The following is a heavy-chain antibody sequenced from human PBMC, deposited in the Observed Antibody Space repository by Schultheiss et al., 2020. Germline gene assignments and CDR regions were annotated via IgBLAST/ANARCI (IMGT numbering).Heavy chain of an antibody. CDR3: ARDLSSAWPEYFQN. CDR2: ISGSGGST. Sequence: GGSLRLSCAASGFTFSSYAMSWVRQAPGKGLEWVSAISGSGGSTYYADSVKGRFTISRDNSKNMVYLQMDSLRAEDTAVYYCARDLSSAWPEYFQNWGQGTMVTVCS. CDR1: GFTFSSYA. J-gene: IGHJ1*01. D-gene: IGHD6-19*01. V-gene: IGHV3-23*01.